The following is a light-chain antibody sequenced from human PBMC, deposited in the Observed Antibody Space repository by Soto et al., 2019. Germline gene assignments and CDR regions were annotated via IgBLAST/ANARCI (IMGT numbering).Light chain of an antibody. CDR1: QSVSSN. CDR3: QQYNNWPPSS. V-gene: IGKV3-15*01. CDR2: GAS. J-gene: IGKJ3*01. Sequence: EIGMPQSPSTLSVSPGARATLSCRASQSVSSNLAWYQQKPGQAPRLLIYGASTSATGIPARFSGSGSGTEFTLTISSLRSEDVAVYYCQQYNNWPPSSVGPGTKVDIK.